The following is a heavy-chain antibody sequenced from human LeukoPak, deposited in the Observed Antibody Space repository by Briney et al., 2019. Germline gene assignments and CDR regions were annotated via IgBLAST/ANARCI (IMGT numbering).Heavy chain of an antibody. J-gene: IGHJ4*02. V-gene: IGHV3-9*01. CDR2: ISWNSGSI. CDR1: GFTFDDYA. D-gene: IGHD3-22*01. CDR3: AKVGYDSSGYYLFDY. Sequence: GRSLRLSCAASGFTFDDYAMHWVRQAPGKGLEWVSGISWNSGSIGYADSVKGRFTISRDNAKNSLYLQMNSLRAEDTALYYCAKVGYDSSGYYLFDYWGQGTLVTASS.